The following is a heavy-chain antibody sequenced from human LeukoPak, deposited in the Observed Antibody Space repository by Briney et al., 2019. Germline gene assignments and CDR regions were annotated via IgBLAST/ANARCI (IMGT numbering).Heavy chain of an antibody. Sequence: PGGSLRLSCAASGFTFSTSGMHWVRQAPGKGLVWVSRINSDGSSTSYADSVKGRFTISRDNAKNTLYLQMNSLRAEDTAVYYCARDPIVVVPAAMPSYYYYGMDVWGQGTTVTVS. J-gene: IGHJ6*02. V-gene: IGHV3-74*01. CDR3: ARDPIVVVPAAMPSYYYYGMDV. CDR1: GFTFSTSG. D-gene: IGHD2-2*01. CDR2: INSDGSST.